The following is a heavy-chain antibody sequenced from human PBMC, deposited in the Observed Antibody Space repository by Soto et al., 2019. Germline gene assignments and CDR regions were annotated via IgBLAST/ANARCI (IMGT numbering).Heavy chain of an antibody. CDR2: IIPILGIA. CDR1: GGPFSTYT. CDR3: ARPHCSGGSCYSYPLDY. D-gene: IGHD2-15*01. V-gene: IGHV1-69*02. Sequence: QVQLVQSGAEVKKPGSSVKFSCRASGGPFSTYTTSWWRRAPGQGLEWMGRIIPILGIANYAQKFRGRVTITADKSTSTAYMELSSLRSGDTAVYYCARPHCSGGSCYSYPLDYWGQGTLVTVSS. J-gene: IGHJ4*02.